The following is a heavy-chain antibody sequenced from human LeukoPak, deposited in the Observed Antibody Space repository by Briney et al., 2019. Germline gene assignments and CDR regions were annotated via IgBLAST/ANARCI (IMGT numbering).Heavy chain of an antibody. J-gene: IGHJ4*02. CDR1: DDSIRSSSYY. V-gene: IGHV4-39*01. CDR3: GTSMTTMTTWFGY. Sequence: PSETLSLTCSVSDDSIRSSSYYWGWIRQPPGKGLEWIGTIYYSGSTYYNPSLKSRVTISVDTSKNQFSLTLNSVTAADTAVYYCGTSMTTMTTWFGYWGQGTLVTVSS. D-gene: IGHD4-17*01. CDR2: IYYSGST.